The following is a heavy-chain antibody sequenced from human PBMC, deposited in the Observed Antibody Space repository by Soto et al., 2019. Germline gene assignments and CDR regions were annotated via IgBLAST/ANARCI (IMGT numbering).Heavy chain of an antibody. D-gene: IGHD1-1*01. Sequence: QVQLVQSGAEVEKPGSSVKVSCKVSGGTTSSYTIVWVRQAPGQGLQWMGNIVPMIGKVDYAQTFQDRVTLTADKSTRTVYMELRSLRSEYTAVDFCALRTGNWNPLGDWGQGTLVTVSS. V-gene: IGHV1-69*02. CDR2: IVPMIGKV. J-gene: IGHJ4*02. CDR3: ALRTGNWNPLGD. CDR1: GGTTSSYT.